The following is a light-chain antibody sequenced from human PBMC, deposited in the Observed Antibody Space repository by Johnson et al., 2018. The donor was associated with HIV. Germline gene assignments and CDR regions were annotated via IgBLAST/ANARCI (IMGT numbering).Light chain of an antibody. CDR1: SSNIGNNY. CDR3: GTWDSSLRKV. V-gene: IGLV1-51*02. Sequence: QSVLTQPPSVSAAPGQKVTISCSGSSSNIGNNYVSWYQQLPGTAPKLLIFENNKRPSGIPDRFSGSKSGTSATLGITGLQTGDEADYYCGTWDSSLRKVFGTATKVTGL. CDR2: ENN. J-gene: IGLJ1*01.